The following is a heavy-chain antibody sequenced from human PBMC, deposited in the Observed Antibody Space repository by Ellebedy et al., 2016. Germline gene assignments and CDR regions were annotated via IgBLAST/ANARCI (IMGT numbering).Heavy chain of an antibody. V-gene: IGHV3-66*01. Sequence: GESLKISCAASGFTVSSDYMSWVRQAPGKGLEWVSVSYSGGTAYYADSVKGRFTISRDDSRNTLFLLMNNLGAEDTAVYYCARSQDHHFDDWGQGTLVTVSS. CDR1: GFTVSSDY. CDR2: SYSGGTA. J-gene: IGHJ4*02. CDR3: ARSQDHHFDD.